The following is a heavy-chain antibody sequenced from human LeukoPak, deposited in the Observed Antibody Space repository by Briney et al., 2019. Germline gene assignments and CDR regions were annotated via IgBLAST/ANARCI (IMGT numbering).Heavy chain of an antibody. D-gene: IGHD5-18*01. Sequence: GGSLRLSCAASGFTFRSYGMHLVRQAPGKGLEWVAFIRYDGSIQYYADSVKGRFSISRDNSNNTLYLQMNSLRAEDTAVYFCAKGYGESHFDSWGQGTLVTVPS. J-gene: IGHJ4*02. CDR3: AKGYGESHFDS. V-gene: IGHV3-30*02. CDR2: IRYDGSIQ. CDR1: GFTFRSYG.